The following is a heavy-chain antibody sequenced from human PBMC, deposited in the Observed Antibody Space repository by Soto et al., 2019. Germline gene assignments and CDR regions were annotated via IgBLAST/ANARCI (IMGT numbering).Heavy chain of an antibody. CDR1: GDTFTDYY. CDR3: ARGGHVVVVTAALDY. V-gene: IGHV1-46*01. D-gene: IGHD2-21*02. J-gene: IGHJ4*02. CDR2: VNPSGGHT. Sequence: QVQLMQSGAEVKKPGASVKVSCKASGDTFTDYYIHWVRQAPGQGLEWMGTVNPSGGHTTYAQHFLGRGTRTRDTSTSTLYMELTSLTSDDTAVYYCARGGHVVVVTAALDYWGQGTLVTVSS.